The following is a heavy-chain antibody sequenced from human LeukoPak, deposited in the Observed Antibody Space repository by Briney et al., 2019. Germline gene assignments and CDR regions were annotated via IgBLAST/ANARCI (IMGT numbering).Heavy chain of an antibody. D-gene: IGHD3-9*01. CDR1: GFTFSSKG. J-gene: IGHJ3*02. CDR3: ARENWFAFDM. Sequence: GGSLRPSWAASGFTFSSKGMHGVRRAPGKGLEWVAVIWYDGSNKYYADSVKGRFTISRDNSKNSLYLQMSSLRAEDTAVYYCARENWFAFDMWGQGTLVTVSS. V-gene: IGHV3-33*01. CDR2: IWYDGSNK.